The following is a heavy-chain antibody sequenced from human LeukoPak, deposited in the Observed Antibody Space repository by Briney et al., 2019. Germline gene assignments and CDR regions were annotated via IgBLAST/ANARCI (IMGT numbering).Heavy chain of an antibody. CDR1: GGSISSYY. Sequence: SETLSLTCTVSGGSISSYYWSWIRQPPVKVLEWIGYIYYSGSTNYNPSLKSRVTISVDTSKNQFSLKLSSVTAADTAVYYCARSRRRIPYYYDSSRYYGYWGQGTLVTVSS. V-gene: IGHV4-59*12. CDR3: ARSRRRIPYYYDSSRYYGY. CDR2: IYYSGST. J-gene: IGHJ4*02. D-gene: IGHD3-22*01.